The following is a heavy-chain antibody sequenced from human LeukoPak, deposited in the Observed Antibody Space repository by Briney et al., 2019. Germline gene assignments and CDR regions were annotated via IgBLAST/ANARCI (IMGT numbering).Heavy chain of an antibody. CDR2: MNSGGSEI. J-gene: IGHJ3*02. V-gene: IGHV3-7*01. D-gene: IGHD4-23*01. CDR1: GFTFSSYA. Sequence: GGSLRLSCAASGFTFSSYAMSWVRQAPGKGLEWVASMNSGGSEIRYVDSVEGRFTISRDNAKNSLYLQMYSLRAEDTAVFYCARAVHPGGAFDIWGQGTMVTVSS. CDR3: ARAVHPGGAFDI.